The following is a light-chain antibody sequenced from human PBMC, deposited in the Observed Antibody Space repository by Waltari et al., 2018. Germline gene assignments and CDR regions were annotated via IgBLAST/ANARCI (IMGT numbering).Light chain of an antibody. V-gene: IGLV4-69*01. CDR3: QTGGHGTWV. Sequence: QLVLTQSPSASASLGASVKLTCTLSSGHSSNVIAWHQQQPEKGPRYLMKVNSDGSHSKGDKIPDRFSGSSSGAEDYLTISSRQSEDEADYYCQTGGHGTWVFGGGTKLTVL. CDR1: SGHSSNV. CDR2: VNSDGSH. J-gene: IGLJ3*02.